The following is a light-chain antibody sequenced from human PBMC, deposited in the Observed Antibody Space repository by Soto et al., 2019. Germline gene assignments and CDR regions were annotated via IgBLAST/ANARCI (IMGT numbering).Light chain of an antibody. J-gene: IGKJ1*01. CDR3: QQYNDWLWT. CDR2: GAS. Sequence: ETTLTQSPATLSASPGERVTLSCMATQSVTYNLAWYQPKPGQAPRLLIYGASTRPAGVPARFSGRGSGTEFTLTITSLQSEDFAVYYCQQYNDWLWTFGQGTKVDSK. CDR1: QSVTYN. V-gene: IGKV3-15*01.